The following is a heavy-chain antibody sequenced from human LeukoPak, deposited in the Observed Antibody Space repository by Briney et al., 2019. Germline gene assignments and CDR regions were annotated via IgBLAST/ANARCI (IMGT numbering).Heavy chain of an antibody. V-gene: IGHV4-39*01. CDR3: ARHLNGYSDY. CDR1: GGSISSSSYY. Sequence: PSETLSLTCTVSGGSISSSSYYWGWIRQPPGKGLEWIGSIYYSGSTYYNPSLKSRVTISVDTSKNQFSLKLSSVTAADTAVYYCARHLNGYSDYWGQGTLVTVSS. J-gene: IGHJ4*02. CDR2: IYYSGST.